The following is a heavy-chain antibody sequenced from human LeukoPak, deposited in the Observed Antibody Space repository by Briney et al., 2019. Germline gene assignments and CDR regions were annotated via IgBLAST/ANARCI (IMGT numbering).Heavy chain of an antibody. J-gene: IGHJ3*02. CDR1: GGSISSSSYY. D-gene: IGHD2-15*01. CDR2: IYYSGST. Sequence: PSETLSLTCTVSGGSISSSSYYWGWIRQPPGKGLEWIGSIYYSGSTYYNPSLKSRVTISVDTSKNQFSLKLSSVTAADTAVYYCARFCGRSGGSCYPQRAFDIWGQGTMVTVSS. CDR3: ARFCGRSGGSCYPQRAFDI. V-gene: IGHV4-39*07.